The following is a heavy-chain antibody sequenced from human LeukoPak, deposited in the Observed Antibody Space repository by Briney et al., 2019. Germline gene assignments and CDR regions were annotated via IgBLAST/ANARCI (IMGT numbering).Heavy chain of an antibody. J-gene: IGHJ5*02. V-gene: IGHV1-18*01. CDR1: GYTFTSYG. Sequence: ASVKVSCTASGYTFTSYGISWVRQAPGQGLEWMGWISAYNGNTNYAQKLQGRVTMTTDTSTSTAYMELRSLRSDDTAVYYCARDRAYSGYSSGWYDWFDPWGQGTLVTVSS. D-gene: IGHD6-19*01. CDR2: ISAYNGNT. CDR3: ARDRAYSGYSSGWYDWFDP.